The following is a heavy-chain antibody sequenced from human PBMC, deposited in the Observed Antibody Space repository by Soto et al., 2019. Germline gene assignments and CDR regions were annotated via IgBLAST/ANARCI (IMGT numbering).Heavy chain of an antibody. CDR2: VSAYNGNT. V-gene: IGHV1-18*01. CDR1: GYTFASYA. J-gene: IGHJ4*02. Sequence: QVQLVQSGAEVKKPGASVKVSCKASGYTFASYAISWMRQAPGQGLEWMGWVSAYNGNTNYAQKLQGRVTMTTDTSTSTAYMELRSVSSDDTGVYYCARDPPPPDYWGQGTLVTVSS. CDR3: ARDPPPPDY.